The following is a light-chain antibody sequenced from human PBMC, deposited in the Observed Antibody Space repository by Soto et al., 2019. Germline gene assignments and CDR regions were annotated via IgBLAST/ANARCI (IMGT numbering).Light chain of an antibody. CDR3: KKYSSDST. CDR2: RAS. Sequence: DIQMTQSPSTLSASVGDRVTITCRASQSVNSWLAWYQQKPGKAPKLLIYRASSLENGVPSRFGGRGSGTEFIFTISSLQPDDYATSFSKKYSSDSTFGQGTKVEIK. J-gene: IGKJ1*01. CDR1: QSVNSW. V-gene: IGKV1-5*03.